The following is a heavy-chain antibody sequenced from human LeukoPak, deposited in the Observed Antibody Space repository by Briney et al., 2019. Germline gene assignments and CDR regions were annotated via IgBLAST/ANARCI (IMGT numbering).Heavy chain of an antibody. D-gene: IGHD1-14*01. CDR2: IYYSGST. V-gene: IGHV4-61*08. CDR1: GGSISSGGYY. Sequence: SETLSLTCTVSGGSISSGGYYWSWIRQPPGKGLEWIGYIYYSGSTYYNPSLKSRVTMSVDTSKNQFSLKLSSVTAVDTAVYYCARRMTTRAFDIWGQGTMVTVSS. J-gene: IGHJ3*02. CDR3: ARRMTTRAFDI.